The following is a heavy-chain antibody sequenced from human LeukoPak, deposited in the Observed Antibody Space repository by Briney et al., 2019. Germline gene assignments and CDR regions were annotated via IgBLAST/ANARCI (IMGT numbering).Heavy chain of an antibody. D-gene: IGHD3-22*01. CDR3: ARGVYYDTSDNWFDP. V-gene: IGHV4-61*01. Sequence: SETLSLTCTVSGYSISSSYYWSWIRPPPGKGLEWIGYIYYSGSTNYNPSLKSRVTISVDTSKNQFSLKLSSVTAADTAVYYCARGVYYDTSDNWFDPWGQGTLVTVSS. CDR2: IYYSGST. J-gene: IGHJ5*02. CDR1: GYSISSSYY.